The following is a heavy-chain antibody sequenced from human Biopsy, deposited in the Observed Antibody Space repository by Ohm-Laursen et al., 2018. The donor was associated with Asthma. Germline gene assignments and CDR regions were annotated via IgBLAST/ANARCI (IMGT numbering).Heavy chain of an antibody. J-gene: IGHJ6*02. V-gene: IGHV1-69*13. Sequence: SVKVSCKVSGGTFRTYAFNWVRQAPGQGLEWMGGIIPMYGVPKVAQKFQGRVTITADESTSTAYMEMSSLRSEDTAVYYCARVDAIMISGDFYFYSGFDLWGQGTTATVSS. D-gene: IGHD3-16*01. CDR1: GGTFRTYA. CDR3: ARVDAIMISGDFYFYSGFDL. CDR2: IIPMYGVP.